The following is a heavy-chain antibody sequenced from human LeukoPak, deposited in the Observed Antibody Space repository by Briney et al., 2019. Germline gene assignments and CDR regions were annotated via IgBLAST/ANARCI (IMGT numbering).Heavy chain of an antibody. J-gene: IGHJ6*02. V-gene: IGHV3-30*02. CDR2: IRYDGSNK. D-gene: IGHD2-15*01. CDR1: GFTFSSYG. CDR3: ARDFYCSGGSCYGMDV. Sequence: GGSLRLSCAASGFTFSSYGMHWVRQAPGKGLEWVAFIRYDGSNKYYADSVKGRFTISRDNAKNSLYLQMNSLRAEDTAVYYCARDFYCSGGSCYGMDVWGQGTTVTVSS.